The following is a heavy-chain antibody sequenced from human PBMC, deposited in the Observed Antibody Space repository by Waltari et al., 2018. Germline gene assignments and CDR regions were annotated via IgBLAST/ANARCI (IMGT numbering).Heavy chain of an antibody. D-gene: IGHD3-9*01. CDR3: ARHWNHDILADSFDL. CDR2: TSPTGGT. V-gene: IGHV4-4*07. Sequence: QVQLQESGPGLVKPSETLSLTCTVSHGSISGYYWSWIRLPAGKGLEWIGFTSPTGGTDYNPSLKSRVTMSSDTSKNQVFLHLNSVTAADTAVFYCARHWNHDILADSFDLWGQGTRVTISS. J-gene: IGHJ4*02. CDR1: HGSISGYY.